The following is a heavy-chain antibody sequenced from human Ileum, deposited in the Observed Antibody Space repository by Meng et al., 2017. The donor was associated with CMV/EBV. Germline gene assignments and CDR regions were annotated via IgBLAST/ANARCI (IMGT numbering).Heavy chain of an antibody. Sequence: GESLKISCAASGFTFSSNWMHWVRQAPGKGLVWVSRINSDGSSTNYADSVKGRFTISRDNAKNSLYLQMNSLRAEDTAVYYCARDRRLGYCSSTSCLPLNYWGQGTLVTVSS. D-gene: IGHD2-2*01. V-gene: IGHV3-74*01. CDR2: INSDGSST. CDR1: GFTFSSNW. J-gene: IGHJ4*02. CDR3: ARDRRLGYCSSTSCLPLNY.